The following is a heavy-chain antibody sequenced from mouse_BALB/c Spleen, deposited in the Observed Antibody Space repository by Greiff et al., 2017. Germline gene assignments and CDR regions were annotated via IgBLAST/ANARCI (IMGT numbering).Heavy chain of an antibody. J-gene: IGHJ4*01. CDR1: GYTFTSYW. CDR3: TRAGGVRHAMDY. Sequence: VQLQQSGTVLARPGASVKMSCKASGYTFTSYWMHWVKQRPGQGLEWIGAIYPGNSDTSYNQKFKGKAKLTAVTSTSTAYMELSSLTNEDSAVYYCTRAGGVRHAMDYWGQGTSVTVSS. V-gene: IGHV1-5*01. CDR2: IYPGNSDT. D-gene: IGHD2-14*01.